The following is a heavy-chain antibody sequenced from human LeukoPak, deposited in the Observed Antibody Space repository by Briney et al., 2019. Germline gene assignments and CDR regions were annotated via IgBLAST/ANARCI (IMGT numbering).Heavy chain of an antibody. CDR1: GFSISGSG. CDR2: INSGDST. CDR3: ANRPTSAWSDH. Sequence: GGSLRLSCAASGFSISGSGMTWVRQAPGKGLEWISAINSGDSTYYAGAVMGRFTVSRDNSKNTIYLQMNSLRVDDTAVYFCANRPTSAWSDHWGQGTLVTVSS. V-gene: IGHV3-23*01. J-gene: IGHJ5*02. D-gene: IGHD2-2*01.